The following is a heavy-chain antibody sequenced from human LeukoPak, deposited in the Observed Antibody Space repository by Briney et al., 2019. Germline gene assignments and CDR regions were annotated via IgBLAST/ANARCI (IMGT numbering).Heavy chain of an antibody. CDR2: INHSGST. D-gene: IGHD1-26*01. Sequence: SETLSLTCAVYGGSFSGYYWSWIRQPPGKGLEWIGEINHSGSTNYNPSLKSRVTISVDTSKNQFSLKLSSVTAADTAVYYCAREGPYKVGATAFFWGPGPAYDYWGQGTLVTVSS. J-gene: IGHJ4*02. CDR1: GGSFSGYY. V-gene: IGHV4-34*01. CDR3: AREGPYKVGATAFFWGPGPAYDY.